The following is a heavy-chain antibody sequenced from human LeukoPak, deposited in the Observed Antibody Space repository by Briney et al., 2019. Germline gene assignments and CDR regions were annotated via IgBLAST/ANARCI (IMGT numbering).Heavy chain of an antibody. V-gene: IGHV4-31*03. J-gene: IGHJ4*02. CDR1: GGAITSGRYY. CDR3: ARDLVGSSGYYAGFDN. D-gene: IGHD3-22*01. Sequence: PSETLSLTCTVSGGAITSGRYYWTWIRQHPEKGLEWIGYIYYSGTTRSGNTYYNPSLKSRIAISADTSKHQFSLRLSSVTAADTAVYYCARDLVGSSGYYAGFDNWGQGTLVTVSS. CDR2: IYYSGTTRSGNT.